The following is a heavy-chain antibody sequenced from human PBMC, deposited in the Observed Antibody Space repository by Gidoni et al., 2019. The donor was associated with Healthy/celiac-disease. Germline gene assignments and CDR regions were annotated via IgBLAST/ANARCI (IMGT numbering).Heavy chain of an antibody. Sequence: EVQLVESGGGLVKPGGSLRLSCAASGFTFSSYSMNWVRQAPGKGLEWVSSISSSSSYIYYADSVKGRFTISRDNAKNSLYLQMNSLRAEDTAVYYCARENSGFKRGFDPWGQGTLVTVSS. D-gene: IGHD5-12*01. V-gene: IGHV3-21*01. CDR2: ISSSSSYI. CDR1: GFTFSSYS. J-gene: IGHJ5*02. CDR3: ARENSGFKRGFDP.